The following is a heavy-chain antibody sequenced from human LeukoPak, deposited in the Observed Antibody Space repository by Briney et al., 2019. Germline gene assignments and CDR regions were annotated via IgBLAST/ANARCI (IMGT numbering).Heavy chain of an antibody. CDR3: ASYLQAPKGYYYGMDV. CDR2: IYHSGST. J-gene: IGHJ6*02. Sequence: GSLRLSCAASGFTFSSYGMHWVRQPPGKGLEWIGEIYHSGSTNYNPSLKSRVTISVDTSKNQFSLKLSSVTAADTAVYYCASYLQAPKGYYYGMDVWGQGTTVTVSS. V-gene: IGHV4-4*02. D-gene: IGHD6-6*01. CDR1: GFTFSSYG.